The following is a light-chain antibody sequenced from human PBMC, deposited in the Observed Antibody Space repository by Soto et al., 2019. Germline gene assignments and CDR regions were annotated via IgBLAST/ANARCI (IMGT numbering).Light chain of an antibody. V-gene: IGLV2-23*02. CDR3: CSYAGSTTLYV. J-gene: IGLJ1*01. CDR1: SSDVGSYSL. CDR2: EVS. Sequence: QSVLTQPASVSGSPGQSITISCTGTSSDVGSYSLVSWYQQHPGKAPKLMIYEVSKRPSGVSNRFSASKSGNTASLTISGLQVEDEADYYCCSYAGSTTLYVFGSGTKVTVL.